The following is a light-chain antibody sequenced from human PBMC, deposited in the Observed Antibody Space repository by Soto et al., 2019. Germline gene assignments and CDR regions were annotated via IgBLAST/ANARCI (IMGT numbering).Light chain of an antibody. J-gene: IGLJ1*01. CDR2: EVS. V-gene: IGLV2-8*01. Sequence: QSALTQPPSASGSPGQSVTISCTGTSSGVGGYNYVSWYQQHPGKAPKLMIYEVSKRPSGVPDRFSGSKSGNTASLTVSGLQPEDEADYYCSSYAGSNKSVFGTGTKLTVL. CDR1: SSGVGGYNY. CDR3: SSYAGSNKSV.